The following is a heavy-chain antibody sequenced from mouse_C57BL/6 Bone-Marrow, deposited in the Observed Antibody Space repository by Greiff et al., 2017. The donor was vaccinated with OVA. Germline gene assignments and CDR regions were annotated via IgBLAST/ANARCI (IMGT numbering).Heavy chain of an antibody. V-gene: IGHV1-55*01. Sequence: VQLQQPGAELVKPGASVKMSCKASGYTFTSYWITWVKQRPGQGLEWIGDIYPGGGSTNYNEKFKSKATLTVDTSSSKAYMQLSSLRSEDSAVDYCARDVGYYDAMDYWGQGTSVTVSS. CDR3: ARDVGYYDAMDY. D-gene: IGHD2-3*01. CDR1: GYTFTSYW. J-gene: IGHJ4*01. CDR2: IYPGGGST.